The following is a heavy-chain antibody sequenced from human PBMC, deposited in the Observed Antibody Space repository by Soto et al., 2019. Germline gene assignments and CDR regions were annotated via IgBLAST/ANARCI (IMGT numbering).Heavy chain of an antibody. CDR3: ARDAGRYYDSTGYEFDY. CDR1: GGSVSSGSYF. Sequence: QVQLQESGPGLVKPSETLSLTCTVSGGSVSSGSYFWSWIRQPPGKGLEWIGYIYYSGSTNYNPSLKSRVTISVDTSKNQFSLKLSSVTAADTAVYYCARDAGRYYDSTGYEFDYWGQGTLVTVSS. CDR2: IYYSGST. J-gene: IGHJ4*02. V-gene: IGHV4-61*01. D-gene: IGHD3-22*01.